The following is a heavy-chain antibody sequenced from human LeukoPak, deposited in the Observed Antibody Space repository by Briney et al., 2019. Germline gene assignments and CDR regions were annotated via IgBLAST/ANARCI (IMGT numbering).Heavy chain of an antibody. V-gene: IGHV5-51*01. CDR3: ARHIGLTTRHFEY. CDR1: GYTFTNYW. J-gene: IGHJ4*02. Sequence: GESLKISCKGSGYTFTNYWIGWVRQMPGKGLEWIGMIYPGDSDTRYSPSFEGHVTISVDKSITTAYLQWSGLKASDTAMYYCARHIGLTTRHFEYWGKGTLVTVSS. CDR2: IYPGDSDT. D-gene: IGHD4/OR15-4a*01.